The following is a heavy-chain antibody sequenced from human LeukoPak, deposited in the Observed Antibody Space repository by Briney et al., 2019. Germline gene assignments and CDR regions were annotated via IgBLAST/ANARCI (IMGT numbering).Heavy chain of an antibody. D-gene: IGHD3-10*01. Sequence: ASVKVSCKASGYTFTGYYMHWVRQAPGQGLEWMGWISAYNGNTNYAQKLQGRVTMTTDTSTSTAYMELRSLRSDDTAVYYCARAPLWFGELRYFQHWGQGTLVTVSS. J-gene: IGHJ1*01. CDR2: ISAYNGNT. CDR1: GYTFTGYY. CDR3: ARAPLWFGELRYFQH. V-gene: IGHV1-18*04.